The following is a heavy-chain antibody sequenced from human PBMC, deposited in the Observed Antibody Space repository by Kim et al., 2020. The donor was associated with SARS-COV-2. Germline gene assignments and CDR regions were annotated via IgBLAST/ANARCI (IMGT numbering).Heavy chain of an antibody. CDR2: ISGSGGST. CDR3: AKDLGHIQLWPFDY. J-gene: IGHJ4*02. D-gene: IGHD5-18*01. V-gene: IGHV3-23*01. Sequence: GGSLRLSCASSGFTFSSYAMSWVRQAPGKGLEWVSAISGSGGSTYYADSVKGRFTISRDNSKNTLYLQMNSLRAEDTAVYYCAKDLGHIQLWPFDYWGQGTLDTVSS. CDR1: GFTFSSYA.